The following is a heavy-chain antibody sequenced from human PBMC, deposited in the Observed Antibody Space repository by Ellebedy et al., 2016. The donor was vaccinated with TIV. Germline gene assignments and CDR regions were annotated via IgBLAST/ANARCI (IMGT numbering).Heavy chain of an antibody. CDR3: ARDRIRYFDLLSPMDV. Sequence: GGSLRLSCAASGFTFSSYAMSWVRQAPGKGLEWVSTISGSGGSTYSADSVKGRFTVSRDNSKNTLYLQMNSLRAEDTAVYYWARDRIRYFDLLSPMDVWGKGTTVTVSS. CDR2: ISGSGGST. D-gene: IGHD3-9*01. J-gene: IGHJ6*03. CDR1: GFTFSSYA. V-gene: IGHV3-23*01.